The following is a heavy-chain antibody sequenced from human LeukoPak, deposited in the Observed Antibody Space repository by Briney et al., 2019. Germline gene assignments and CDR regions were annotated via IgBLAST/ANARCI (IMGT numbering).Heavy chain of an antibody. J-gene: IGHJ4*02. D-gene: IGHD3-9*01. CDR2: ISGRSNNT. CDR3: AKWGDYDVLTGYYVSDF. CDR1: GFIFSNYA. Sequence: HSGGSLRLSCAASGFIFSNYAMYWVRQAPGKWLEWVSAISGRSNNTYYADSVKGRFTISRDSSKNTLYLQMNSLRADDTAVYYCAKWGDYDVLTGYYVSDFWGQGALVTVSS. V-gene: IGHV3-23*01.